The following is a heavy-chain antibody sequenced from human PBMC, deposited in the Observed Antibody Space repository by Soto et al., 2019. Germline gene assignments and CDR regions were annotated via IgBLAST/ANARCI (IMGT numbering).Heavy chain of an antibody. D-gene: IGHD6-19*01. V-gene: IGHV3-23*01. CDR2: ISGSGGST. J-gene: IGHJ4*02. CDR3: AKDLMKAVAGDDY. Sequence: PGGSLRLSCAASGFTFSSYAMSWVRQAPGKGLEWVSAISGSGGSTYYADSVEGRFTISRDNSKNTLYLQMNSLRAEDTAVYYCAKDLMKAVAGDDYWGQGTLVTVSS. CDR1: GFTFSSYA.